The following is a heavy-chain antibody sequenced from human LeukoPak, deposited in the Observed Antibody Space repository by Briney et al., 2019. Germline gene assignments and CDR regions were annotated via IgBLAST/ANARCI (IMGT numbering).Heavy chain of an antibody. J-gene: IGHJ4*02. CDR2: IYYSGST. V-gene: IGHV4-39*01. D-gene: IGHD5-12*01. CDR3: ARQIVATRDFDY. CDR1: GGSISSSSYY. Sequence: PSETLSLTCTVSGGSISSSSYYWGWIRQPPGKGLEWIGSIYYSGSTYYNPSFKSRVTISADTSKNQFSLKLSSVTAADTAVYYCARQIVATRDFDYWGQGTLVTVSS.